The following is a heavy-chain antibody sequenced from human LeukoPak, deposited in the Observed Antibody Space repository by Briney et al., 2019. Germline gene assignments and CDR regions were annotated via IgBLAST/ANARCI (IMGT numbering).Heavy chain of an antibody. CDR3: AKGLSASGRFNAFDI. J-gene: IGHJ3*02. Sequence: GGSLRLSCAASGFTFSSYAMSWVRQAPGKGLEWVSAISGSGDNTYHADSVGGRFTISRDNSKNTLYLQMNSLRVEDTAVYHCAKGLSASGRFNAFDIWGQGTMVTVSS. CDR2: ISGSGDNT. CDR1: GFTFSSYA. V-gene: IGHV3-23*01. D-gene: IGHD3-3*01.